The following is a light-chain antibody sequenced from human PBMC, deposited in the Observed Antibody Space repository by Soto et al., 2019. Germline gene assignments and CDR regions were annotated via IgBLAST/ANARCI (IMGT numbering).Light chain of an antibody. CDR2: GNS. Sequence: QSVLTQPPSVSGAPGQRVTISCTGSSSNIGAGYDVHWYQQLPGTAPKLLIYGNSNRPSGVPDRLSGSKSGTSASLAITGLQAEDEADYYCQSSERSRGFGGGTKLTVL. J-gene: IGLJ2*01. CDR1: SSNIGAGYD. V-gene: IGLV1-40*01. CDR3: QSSERSRG.